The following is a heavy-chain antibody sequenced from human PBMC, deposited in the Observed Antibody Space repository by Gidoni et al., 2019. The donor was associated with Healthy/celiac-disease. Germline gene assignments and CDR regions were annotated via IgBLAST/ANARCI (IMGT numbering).Heavy chain of an antibody. CDR3: ARLNPSYYYDSSGYSNYFDY. J-gene: IGHJ4*02. D-gene: IGHD3-22*01. V-gene: IGHV4-39*01. CDR2: IYYSGST. CDR1: GCSISSSSYY. Sequence: QLQLQESGPGLVKPSETLSLTCTVSGCSISSSSYYWGWIRQPPGKGLEWIGSIYYSGSTYYNPSLKSRVTISVDTSKNQFSLKLSSVTAADTAVYYCARLNPSYYYDSSGYSNYFDYWGQGTLVTVSS.